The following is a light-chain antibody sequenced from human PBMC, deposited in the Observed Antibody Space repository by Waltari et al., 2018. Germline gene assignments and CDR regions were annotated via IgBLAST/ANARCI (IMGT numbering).Light chain of an antibody. V-gene: IGKV2-28*01. CDR1: QNLLHTNGYNY. J-gene: IGKJ1*01. Sequence: DVVVTQSPLSLPVTPGEPASISCRSSQNLLHTNGYNYLDWYLQKPGQPPQILVFLGSTRASRVPDSFSGSGSGTEFTLKISRVEADDVGVYYCMQALQSPWSFGQGTKVDI. CDR3: MQALQSPWS. CDR2: LGS.